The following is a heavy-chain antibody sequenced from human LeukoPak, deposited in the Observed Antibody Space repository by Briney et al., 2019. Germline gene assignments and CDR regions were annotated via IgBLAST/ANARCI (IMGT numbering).Heavy chain of an antibody. J-gene: IGHJ6*03. V-gene: IGHV1-24*01. Sequence: ASVKVSCKVSVYTLTEFSMHWVRQALGKGLEWMVGFDPEDGETIYAQKFQGRVTMTEDTSTDTAYMELSSLRSEDTAVYYCATVGCLWPYYYYYMDGWGKGTTVTVSS. CDR2: FDPEDGET. CDR3: ATVGCLWPYYYYYMDG. CDR1: VYTLTEFS. D-gene: IGHD3-16*01.